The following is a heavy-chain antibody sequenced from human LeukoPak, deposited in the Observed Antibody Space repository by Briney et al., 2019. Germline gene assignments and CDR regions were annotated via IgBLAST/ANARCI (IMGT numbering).Heavy chain of an antibody. D-gene: IGHD1-1*01. CDR3: AKALETSAGAGLFDY. CDR1: GFTFDYYA. CDR2: ISEDGGRT. J-gene: IGHJ4*02. V-gene: IGHV3-43*02. Sequence: GGSLRLSCAASGFTFDYYAMHWVRQAPGKGLEWVSHISEDGGRTYYADSVKGRFTISRDNRKNSLYLQINSLRTEDTAFYYCAKALETSAGAGLFDYWGQGTLVTVSS.